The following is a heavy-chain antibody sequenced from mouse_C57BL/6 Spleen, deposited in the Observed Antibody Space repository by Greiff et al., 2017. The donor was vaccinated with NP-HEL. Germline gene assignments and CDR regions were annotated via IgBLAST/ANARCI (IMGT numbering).Heavy chain of an antibody. CDR3: ARSRLGQDYAMDY. Sequence: EVQVVESGAELVKPGASVKLSCTASGFNIKDYYMHWVKQRTEQGLEWIGRIDPEDGETKYAPKFQGKATITADTSSNTAYLQLSSLTSEDTAVYYCARSRLGQDYAMDYWGQGTSVTVSS. CDR1: GFNIKDYY. D-gene: IGHD4-1*01. V-gene: IGHV14-2*01. CDR2: IDPEDGET. J-gene: IGHJ4*01.